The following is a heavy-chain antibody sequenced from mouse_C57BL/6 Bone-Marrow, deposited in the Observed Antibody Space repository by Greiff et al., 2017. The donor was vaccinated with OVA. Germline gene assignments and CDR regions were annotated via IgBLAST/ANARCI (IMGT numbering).Heavy chain of an antibody. CDR3: AREGYDGYAWFAY. CDR2: ISDGGSYT. D-gene: IGHD2-3*01. V-gene: IGHV5-4*01. Sequence: EVNVVESGGGLVKPGGSLKLSCAASGFTFSSYAMSWVRQTPEKRLEWVATISDGGSYTYYPDNGKGGFTISRDNAKNNLYLQMSQLKSEDTAMYYCAREGYDGYAWFAYWGQGTLVTVSA. J-gene: IGHJ3*01. CDR1: GFTFSSYA.